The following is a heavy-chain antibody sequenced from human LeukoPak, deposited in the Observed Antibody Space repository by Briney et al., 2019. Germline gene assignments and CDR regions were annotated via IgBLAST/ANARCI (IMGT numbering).Heavy chain of an antibody. D-gene: IGHD1-20*01. Sequence: GASVKVSCKASGYTFTSYGINWVRQATGQGLEWMGWMNPNSGNTGYAQKFQGRVTITRNTSISTAYMELSSLRSEDTAVYYCARAGWSRDNWNPYYYYYYMDVWGKGTTVTVSS. CDR2: MNPNSGNT. CDR3: ARAGWSRDNWNPYYYYYYMDV. CDR1: GYTFTSYG. J-gene: IGHJ6*03. V-gene: IGHV1-8*03.